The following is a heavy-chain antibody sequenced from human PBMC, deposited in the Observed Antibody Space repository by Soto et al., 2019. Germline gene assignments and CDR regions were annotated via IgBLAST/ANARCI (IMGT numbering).Heavy chain of an antibody. V-gene: IGHV3-30*18. CDR3: AKALGELSPDSFDY. CDR1: GFTFSSYA. Sequence: QVQLVESGGGVVQPGTSLRLSCAASGFTFSSYAMHWVRQAPGKGLEWVAIMSYDGNNQDYADSVKGRFTISRDNLKNTLPLQMKSLRVEVTAVYYCAKALGELSPDSFDYWGQGVLVSVSS. J-gene: IGHJ4*02. CDR2: MSYDGNNQ. D-gene: IGHD3-16*02.